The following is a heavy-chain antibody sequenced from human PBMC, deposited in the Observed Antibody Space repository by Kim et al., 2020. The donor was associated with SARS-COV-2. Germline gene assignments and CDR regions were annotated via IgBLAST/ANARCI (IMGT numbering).Heavy chain of an antibody. J-gene: IGHJ5*02. D-gene: IGHD6-13*01. CDR1: GGSISSYY. CDR3: AREVVAAAGRYNWFDP. CDR2: IYTSGST. V-gene: IGHV4-4*07. Sequence: SETLSLTCTVSGGSISSYYWSWIRQPAGKGLEWIGRIYTSGSTNYNPSLKSRVTMSVDTSKNQFSLKLSSVTAADTAVYYCAREVVAAAGRYNWFDPWGQGTLVTVSS.